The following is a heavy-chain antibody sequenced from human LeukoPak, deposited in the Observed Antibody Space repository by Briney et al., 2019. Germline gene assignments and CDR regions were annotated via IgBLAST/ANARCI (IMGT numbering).Heavy chain of an antibody. Sequence: SETLSLTCTVSGGSISSSCYYWGWIRQPPGKGLEWIGSIYYSGSTYYNPSLKSRVTISVDTSKNQFSLKLSSVTAADTAVYYCARDSSGTLNWFDPWGQGTLVTVSS. CDR2: IYYSGST. CDR1: GGSISSSCYY. J-gene: IGHJ5*02. CDR3: ARDSSGTLNWFDP. D-gene: IGHD6-19*01. V-gene: IGHV4-39*07.